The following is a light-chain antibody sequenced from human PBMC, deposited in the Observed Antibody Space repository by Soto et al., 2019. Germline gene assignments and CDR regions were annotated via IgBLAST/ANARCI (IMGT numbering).Light chain of an antibody. V-gene: IGKV1-27*01. CDR1: QDIRHY. CDR2: GAS. Sequence: DIQMTQSPSSLSASVGDRVTITCRASQDIRHYLAWYQQKPGKVPRLLIFGASTLRSGVTSRFSGSGSGTDFTLTISSLQPEDVATYYCQKYDIAPWTFGQGTKVEIK. J-gene: IGKJ1*01. CDR3: QKYDIAPWT.